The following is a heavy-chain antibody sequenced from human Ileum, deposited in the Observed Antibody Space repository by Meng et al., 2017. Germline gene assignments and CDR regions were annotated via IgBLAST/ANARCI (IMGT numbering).Heavy chain of an antibody. J-gene: IGHJ4*02. D-gene: IGHD1-26*01. Sequence: QVQLQQSGPGLLKPSGTRSLTCAVSGGSISTSDWWSWVRQSPGKGLEWIGEIHHSGSTNYNPSLKSRVTISVDKSKNQFSLKLNSVTAADTAVYYCAREWSGSYRHFDYWGQGTLVTVSS. CDR1: GGSISTSDW. CDR2: IHHSGST. CDR3: AREWSGSYRHFDY. V-gene: IGHV4-4*02.